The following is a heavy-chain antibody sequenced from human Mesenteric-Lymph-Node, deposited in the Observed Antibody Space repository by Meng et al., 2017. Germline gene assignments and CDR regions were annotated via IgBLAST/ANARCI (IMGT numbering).Heavy chain of an antibody. V-gene: IGHV4-34*01. CDR1: GGSFSGYY. CDR3: ARGLNYYDSSGHIDY. D-gene: IGHD3-22*01. Sequence: SETLSLTCAVYGGSFSGYYWSWIRQPPGKGWEWIGEINHSGRTNYNPSLKSRVTTSVDTPQNQFSLKLSSVTAADTAVYYCARGLNYYDSSGHIDYWGQGTLVTVSS. J-gene: IGHJ4*02. CDR2: INHSGRT.